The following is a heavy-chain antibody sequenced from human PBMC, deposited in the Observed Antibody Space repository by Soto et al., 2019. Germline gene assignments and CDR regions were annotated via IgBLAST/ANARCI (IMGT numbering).Heavy chain of an antibody. Sequence: QITLKESGPTLVKPTQTLTLTCTFSGFSLSTSGEVVGWIRQPPGKALEWLALIYWDDDKRYSSSLKSRLTSTKDTSKHQVVLTMTNMDPVDTATYYCAHIHWAASAGTICGQGTLVTVSS. V-gene: IGHV2-5*02. CDR1: GFSLSTSGEV. CDR2: IYWDDDK. CDR3: AHIHWAASAGTI. D-gene: IGHD6-13*01. J-gene: IGHJ4*02.